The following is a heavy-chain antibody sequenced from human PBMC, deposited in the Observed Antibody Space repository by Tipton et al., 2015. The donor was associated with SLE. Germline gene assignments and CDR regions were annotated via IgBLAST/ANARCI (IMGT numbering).Heavy chain of an antibody. V-gene: IGHV4-61*02. CDR1: GDSISSGNYY. D-gene: IGHD6-13*01. CDR2: IYTTGTT. CDR3: ARHPGYSDSWYWFDP. Sequence: TLSLTCTVSGDSISSGNYYWNWIRQPAGKGLEWIGRIYTTGTTKCNPSLKSRLTISVDTSKNLFSLKRNSVTAADTAVYYCARHPGYSDSWYWFDPWGQGTLVTVSS. J-gene: IGHJ5*02.